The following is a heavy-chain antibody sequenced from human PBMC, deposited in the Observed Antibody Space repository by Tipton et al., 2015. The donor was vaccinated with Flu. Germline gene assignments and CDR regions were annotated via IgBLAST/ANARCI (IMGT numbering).Heavy chain of an antibody. CDR3: ARGLASYGSDSYYNLFWYFDL. CDR2: INHSGNT. CDR1: GGSFSGSY. Sequence: TLSLTCAVYGGSFSGSYWSWTRQPPGKGLEWIGEINHSGNTNYNPSLKSRVTISVDTSKNQFSLKLISVTAADTAVYYCARGLASYGSDSYYNLFWYFDLWGRGTLVTVSS. D-gene: IGHD3-10*01. J-gene: IGHJ2*01. V-gene: IGHV4-34*01.